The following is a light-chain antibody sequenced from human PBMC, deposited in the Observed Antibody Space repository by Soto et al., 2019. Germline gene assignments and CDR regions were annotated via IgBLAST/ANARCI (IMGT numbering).Light chain of an antibody. V-gene: IGKV3-11*01. CDR2: DAS. Sequence: EIVLTQSPATLSLSPGERATLSCRASQSVSTYLACYQQKPGQAPRLLIYDASTRATGIPARFSGSGSGTDFTLTISSLEPEDFAVYYCQQRSNSYTFGQGTKLEIK. CDR3: QQRSNSYT. CDR1: QSVSTY. J-gene: IGKJ2*01.